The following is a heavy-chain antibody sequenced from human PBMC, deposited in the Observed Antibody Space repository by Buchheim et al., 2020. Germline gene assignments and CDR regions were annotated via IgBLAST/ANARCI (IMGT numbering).Heavy chain of an antibody. D-gene: IGHD4-17*01. CDR3: ARVRIVTSAYDTFDV. J-gene: IGHJ3*01. V-gene: IGHV3-74*01. CDR1: GFTFSSYW. CDR2: INHDGGST. Sequence: EVQLVESGGALVQPGGSLRLSCAASGFTFSSYWMHWVRQAPGKGLVWFSSINHDGGSTTYADSVKGRFTISRDNAKNMLYVQMNSLRAEDTAVYYCARVRIVTSAYDTFDVWGQGT.